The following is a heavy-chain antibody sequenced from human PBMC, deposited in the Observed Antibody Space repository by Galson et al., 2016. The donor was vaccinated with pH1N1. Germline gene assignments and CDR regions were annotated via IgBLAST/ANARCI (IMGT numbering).Heavy chain of an antibody. CDR2: IIPIVGLT. V-gene: IGHV1-69*04. Sequence: SVKVSCKASGGTFTLYGITWVRQAPGQGLEWMGRIIPIVGLTKYAEKFQGRVTITADVSTSTAYMELSGLRSEDTALYYCAGDPSTALYNHYYMDVWGKGTTVTVSS. J-gene: IGHJ6*03. CDR3: AGDPSTALYNHYYMDV. CDR1: GGTFTLYG.